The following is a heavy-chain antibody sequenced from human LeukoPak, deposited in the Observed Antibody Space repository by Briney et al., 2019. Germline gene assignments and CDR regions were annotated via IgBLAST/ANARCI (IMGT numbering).Heavy chain of an antibody. CDR2: IYYSGKI. CDR3: ARERHNWNYVYMDY. D-gene: IGHD1-7*01. J-gene: IGHJ4*02. CDR1: GGSITSYY. Sequence: SETLSLTCTVSGGSITSYYWSWIRQPPGKGLEWIGYIYYSGKINYNPSLRSRVTISVDTSKNQFSLKLSSVTAADTAVYYCARERHNWNYVYMDYWGQGTLVTVSS. V-gene: IGHV4-59*01.